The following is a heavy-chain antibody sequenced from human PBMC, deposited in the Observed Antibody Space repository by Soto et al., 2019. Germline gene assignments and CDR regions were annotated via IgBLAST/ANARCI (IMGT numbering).Heavy chain of an antibody. D-gene: IGHD6-19*01. CDR1: GGSFSGYY. V-gene: IGHV4-34*01. CDR3: VRGQWLPRGEY. Sequence: PSETLSLTCAVHGGSFSGYYWSWIRQPPGKGLEWIGEINHSGSTNYNPSLKSRVTISQDMSENQFSLSLTSLTVADTAVYYCVRGQWLPRGEYWGQGTLVTVSS. CDR2: INHSGST. J-gene: IGHJ4*02.